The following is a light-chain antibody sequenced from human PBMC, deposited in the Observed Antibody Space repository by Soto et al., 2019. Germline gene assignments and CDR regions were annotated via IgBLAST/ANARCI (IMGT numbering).Light chain of an antibody. CDR2: GAS. CDR1: QSVSSN. J-gene: IGKJ1*01. Sequence: EIVMTQSPAALSVSPGERATLSCRASQSVSSNLAWYQQKPGQAPRLLIYGASTRATGIPARFSGSGSGTEFTLTISSLQSEDFAVYYCQQYNNWLWTFGQATKVDIK. V-gene: IGKV3-15*01. CDR3: QQYNNWLWT.